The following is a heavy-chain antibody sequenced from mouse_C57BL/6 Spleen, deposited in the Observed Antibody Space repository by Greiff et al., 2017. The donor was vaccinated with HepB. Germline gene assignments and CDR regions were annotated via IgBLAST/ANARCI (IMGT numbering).Heavy chain of an antibody. Sequence: EVQRVESGGGLVKPGGSLKLSCAASGFTFSDYGMHWVRQAPEKGLEWVAYISSGSSTIYYADTVKGRFTISRDNAKNTLFLQMTSLRSEDTAMYYCAREGYDGAVSFDYWGQGTTLTVSS. CDR3: AREGYDGAVSFDY. CDR1: GFTFSDYG. CDR2: ISSGSSTI. D-gene: IGHD2-3*01. J-gene: IGHJ2*01. V-gene: IGHV5-17*01.